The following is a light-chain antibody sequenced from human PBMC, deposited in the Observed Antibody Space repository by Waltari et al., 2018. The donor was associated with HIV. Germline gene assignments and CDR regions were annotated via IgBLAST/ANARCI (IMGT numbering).Light chain of an antibody. V-gene: IGKV1-33*01. CDR1: HDISSY. J-gene: IGKJ3*01. CDR2: DAS. CDR3: QQYDNVPVT. Sequence: DIQMTQSPSSLSASIGDRVTITCQASHDISSYLNWYQQKPGKAPKLLIYDASDLETGVPSRFSGSGSGTDFTFTISSLQPVDIATYYCQQYDNVPVTFGPGTKLEIK.